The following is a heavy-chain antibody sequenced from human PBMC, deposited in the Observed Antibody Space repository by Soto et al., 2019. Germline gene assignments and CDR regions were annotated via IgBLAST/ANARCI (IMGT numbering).Heavy chain of an antibody. V-gene: IGHV4-59*01. CDR3: ARGQDWLIPYYFSF. CDR2: IYHSGGT. D-gene: IGHD6-19*01. CDR1: GGSIGTYY. Sequence: SETLSLTCTVSGGSIGTYYWSWIRQPPGKGLEWIGYIYHSGGTNYNPPLRSRVTISVDTSKNQFYLNLTSVTAADTAVYFCARGQDWLIPYYFSFWGQGTLVTVSS. J-gene: IGHJ4*02.